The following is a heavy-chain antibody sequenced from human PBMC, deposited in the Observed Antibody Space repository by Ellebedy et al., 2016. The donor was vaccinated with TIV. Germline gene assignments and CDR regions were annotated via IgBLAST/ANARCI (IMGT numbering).Heavy chain of an antibody. D-gene: IGHD2-2*01. CDR1: GYTFTSYG. J-gene: IGHJ4*02. CDR2: IYPNSGDT. Sequence: AASVKVSCKASGYTFTSYGISWVRQAPGQGLEWMGWIYPNSGDTKYSQKFQGWVTMTRDTSITTAYMELKRLTSDDTATYYCASVTFSSLSPFDYWGQGTEVAVSS. V-gene: IGHV1-2*04. CDR3: ASVTFSSLSPFDY.